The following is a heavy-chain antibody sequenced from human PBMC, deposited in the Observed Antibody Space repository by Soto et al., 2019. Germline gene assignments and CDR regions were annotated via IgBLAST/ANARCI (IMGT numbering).Heavy chain of an antibody. V-gene: IGHV3-7*04. CDR1: ESTVRRDW. D-gene: IGHD3-16*01. CDR2: INQDGSEK. CDR3: SGGGGDAF. J-gene: IGHJ4*02. Sequence: EVHLVESGGGLVQTGGSLRLSCTIYESTVRRDWMNWVRQAPGKGLEWVAHINQDGSEKYYVDSVKGRFTISRDNANNLGSRQRNGLGAGDTGMYYCSGGGGDAFWGQGTLVTVSS.